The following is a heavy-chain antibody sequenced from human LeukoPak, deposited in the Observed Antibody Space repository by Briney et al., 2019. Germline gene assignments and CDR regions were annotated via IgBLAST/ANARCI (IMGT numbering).Heavy chain of an antibody. Sequence: GGSLRLSCAASGFTFSDYYMSWIRQAPGRGLEWVSYISKNGDHTNYADSLKGRFTTSRDNDKNSVYLQISSLRAEHAALYYCARGSGYFDIWGRGTRVTVTS. J-gene: IGHJ2*01. V-gene: IGHV3-11*05. CDR3: ARGSGYFDI. CDR2: ISKNGDHT. CDR1: GFTFSDYY.